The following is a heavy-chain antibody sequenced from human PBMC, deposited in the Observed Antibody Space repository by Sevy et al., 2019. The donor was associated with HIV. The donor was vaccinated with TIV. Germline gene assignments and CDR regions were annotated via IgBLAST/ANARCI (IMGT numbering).Heavy chain of an antibody. D-gene: IGHD5-12*01. Sequence: GESLKISCAASGFTLSDYYMTWIRQAPGKGLEWLSYISSSGSTISYADSVKGRFTISRDNAKNSLYLQMNSLRAEDMAVYYCARARGYTGYDWGNWFDPWGQGTLVTVSS. CDR1: GFTLSDYY. CDR3: ARARGYTGYDWGNWFDP. V-gene: IGHV3-11*04. CDR2: ISSSGSTI. J-gene: IGHJ5*02.